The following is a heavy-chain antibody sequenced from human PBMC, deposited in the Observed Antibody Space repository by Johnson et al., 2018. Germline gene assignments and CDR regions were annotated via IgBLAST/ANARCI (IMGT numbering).Heavy chain of an antibody. V-gene: IGHV3-30*18. CDR3: AKERSGSYGGDAFDI. J-gene: IGHJ3*02. CDR1: GFTFSSYG. CDR2: ISYDGSNK. Sequence: QVQLVQSGGGVVQPGRSLRLSCAASGFTFSSYGMHWVRQAPGKGLAWVAVISYDGSNKYYADSVTGRFTISRANSKNPLYLQMNRLRAEGTAVVYCAKERSGSYGGDAFDIWGQGTMVTVSS. D-gene: IGHD1-26*01.